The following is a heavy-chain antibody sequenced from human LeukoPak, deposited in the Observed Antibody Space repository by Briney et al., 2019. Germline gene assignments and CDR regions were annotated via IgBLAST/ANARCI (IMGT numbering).Heavy chain of an antibody. J-gene: IGHJ5*02. Sequence: GESLKISCKGSGYSFTSYWIGWVRQMPGKGLEWMGIIYPGDSDTRYSPSFQGQVTISADKSISTAYLQWSSLKASDTAMYYCARHGSDYDGNSGNWFDPWGQGTLVTVSS. CDR3: ARHGSDYDGNSGNWFDP. V-gene: IGHV5-51*01. CDR2: IYPGDSDT. CDR1: GYSFTSYW. D-gene: IGHD4-23*01.